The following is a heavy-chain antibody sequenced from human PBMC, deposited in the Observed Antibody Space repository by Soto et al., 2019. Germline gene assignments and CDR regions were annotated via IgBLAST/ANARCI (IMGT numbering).Heavy chain of an antibody. Sequence: SETLSLTCAVSGDSIGGSQWWSWVRLPPGKGLEWIGEISHTGTTNYNPSLKSRVTMSVDKPKNQFSLNLTSVTAADTAVYYCARVISSRDGYFDYWGQGTVVTVSS. CDR3: ARVISSRDGYFDY. V-gene: IGHV4-4*02. CDR2: ISHTGTT. J-gene: IGHJ4*02. CDR1: GDSIGGSQW. D-gene: IGHD2-2*01.